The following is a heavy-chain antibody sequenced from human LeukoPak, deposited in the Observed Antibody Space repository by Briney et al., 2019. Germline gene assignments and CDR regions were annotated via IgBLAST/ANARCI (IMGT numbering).Heavy chain of an antibody. V-gene: IGHV2-5*02. Sequence: SGPTLVKPTQPLTLTFTFSGFSLSTSGVGGGWIRQPPVKALEWLDLIYWDDDKRYSPSLKSRLTITKDTSKNQVVLTMTNMDPVDTATYYCSLLLRYFDCFDYWGQGTLVTVSS. J-gene: IGHJ4*02. D-gene: IGHD3-9*01. CDR2: IYWDDDK. CDR3: SLLLRYFDCFDY. CDR1: GFSLSTSGVG.